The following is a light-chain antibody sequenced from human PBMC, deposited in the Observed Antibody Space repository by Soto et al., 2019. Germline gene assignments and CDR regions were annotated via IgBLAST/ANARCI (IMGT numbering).Light chain of an antibody. Sequence: EIVLTQSPGTLSLSPGERATLSCRASQSVSSNSLAWYQQRPGQAPRLLIYGASSRATGSPDRFSGSGSGTDFTLPISRLEPEDLAVYYCQQYGSSPRTFGQGTKVEIK. V-gene: IGKV3-20*01. CDR3: QQYGSSPRT. J-gene: IGKJ1*01. CDR1: QSVSSNS. CDR2: GAS.